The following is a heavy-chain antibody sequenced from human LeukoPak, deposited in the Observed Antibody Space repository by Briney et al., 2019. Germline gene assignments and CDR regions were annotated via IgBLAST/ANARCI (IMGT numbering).Heavy chain of an antibody. D-gene: IGHD3-10*01. J-gene: IGHJ5*02. CDR1: GDSISSGNYY. Sequence: SETLSLTCTVSGDSISSGNYYWGWIRQPPGKGLEWIASIYYTGTTYYYPSLTSRGTISLDTSNNQFSLRLTSVTAADTAVYYCARDGTHYYGSGSYYSPIPNNWFDPWGQGTLVTVSS. CDR2: IYYTGTT. V-gene: IGHV4-39*02. CDR3: ARDGTHYYGSGSYYSPIPNNWFDP.